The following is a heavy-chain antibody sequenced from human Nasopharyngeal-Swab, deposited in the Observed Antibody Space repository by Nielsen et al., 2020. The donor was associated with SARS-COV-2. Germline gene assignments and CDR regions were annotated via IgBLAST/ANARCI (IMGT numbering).Heavy chain of an antibody. V-gene: IGHV3-33*01. CDR3: ARDPRGGYYYYGMDV. J-gene: IGHJ6*02. CDR2: IWYDGSNK. D-gene: IGHD3-10*01. CDR1: GFTFSSYG. Sequence: GESLKISCAASGFTFSSYGMHWVRQAPGKGLEWVAVIWYDGSNKYYADSVKGRFTISRDNSKNALYLQMNSLRAEDTAVYYCARDPRGGYYYYGMDVRGQGTTGTVSS.